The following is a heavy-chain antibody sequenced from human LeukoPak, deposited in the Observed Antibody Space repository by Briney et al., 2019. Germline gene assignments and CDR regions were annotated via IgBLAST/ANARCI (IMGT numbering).Heavy chain of an antibody. V-gene: IGHV1-58*01. CDR1: GFTCSRSA. CDR3: ATEYVRTHYFDW. D-gene: IGHD3-16*01. Sequence: SVKVSCKTSGFTCSRSAVQWVRQARGQRLEWPGWIVVRNSAQKFQGRVTMTRDTSTSTVYMDLSSLRSDDTAVYYCATEYVRTHYFDWWGQGTLVTVSS. J-gene: IGHJ4*02. CDR2: IVVR.